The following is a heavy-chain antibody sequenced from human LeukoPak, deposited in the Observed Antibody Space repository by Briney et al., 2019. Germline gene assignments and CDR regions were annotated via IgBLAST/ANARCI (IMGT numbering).Heavy chain of an antibody. CDR3: ARGIGDYGDYEVFDY. CDR2: INWNGGST. D-gene: IGHD4-17*01. V-gene: IGHV3-20*04. Sequence: GGSLRLSCAASGFTFSSYAMSWVRQAPGKGLEWISGINWNGGSTGYADSVKGRFTISRDNAKNSLYLQMNSLRAEDTALYYCARGIGDYGDYEVFDYWGQGTLVTVSS. CDR1: GFTFSSYA. J-gene: IGHJ4*02.